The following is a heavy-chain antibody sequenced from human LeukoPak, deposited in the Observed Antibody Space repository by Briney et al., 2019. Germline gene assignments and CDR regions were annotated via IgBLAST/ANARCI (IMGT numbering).Heavy chain of an antibody. V-gene: IGHV3-23*01. CDR1: GFTFSTYA. CDR3: AKAYTLHDAFDI. Sequence: GGSLRLSCAASGFTFSTYAMSWVRQAPGKGLEWVSAISGGGGSIYYADSVKGRFTISSDNSKNTLYLQMNSLRAEDTAVYYCAKAYTLHDAFDIWGQGTMVTVSS. J-gene: IGHJ3*02. D-gene: IGHD2-2*02. CDR2: ISGGGGSI.